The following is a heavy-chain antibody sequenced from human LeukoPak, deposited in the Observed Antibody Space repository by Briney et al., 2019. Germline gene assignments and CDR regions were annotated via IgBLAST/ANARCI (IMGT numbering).Heavy chain of an antibody. D-gene: IGHD6-19*01. CDR1: GFTFSSYW. Sequence: GGSLRLSCAASGFTFSSYWMNWVRQAPGKGLEWVSSISSSSSYIYYADSVKGRFTISRDNAKNSLYLQMNSLRAEDTAVYYCARDNGPVAGKENAFDIWGQGTMVTVSS. V-gene: IGHV3-21*01. CDR3: ARDNGPVAGKENAFDI. CDR2: ISSSSSYI. J-gene: IGHJ3*02.